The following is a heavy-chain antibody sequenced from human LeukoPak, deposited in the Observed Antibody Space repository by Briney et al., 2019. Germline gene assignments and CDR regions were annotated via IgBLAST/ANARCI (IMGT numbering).Heavy chain of an antibody. CDR1: GFTFSDYY. CDR2: ISGSGGST. Sequence: GGSLRLSCAASGFTFSDYYMSWIRQAPGKGLEWVSAISGSGGSTYYADSVKGRFTISRDNSKNTLYLQMNSLRAEDTAVYYCAKAPAAAGPFYFDYWGQGTLVTVSS. J-gene: IGHJ4*02. V-gene: IGHV3-23*01. CDR3: AKAPAAAGPFYFDY. D-gene: IGHD6-13*01.